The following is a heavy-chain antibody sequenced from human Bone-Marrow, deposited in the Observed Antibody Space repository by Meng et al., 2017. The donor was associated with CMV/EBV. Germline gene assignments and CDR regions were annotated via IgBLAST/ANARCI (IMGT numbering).Heavy chain of an antibody. D-gene: IGHD3-3*01. CDR3: ARGSGRDYDFWRGYLARYGMDF. CDR2: INWNGGST. J-gene: IGHJ6*02. Sequence: GESLKISCAAPGFIFDDYGMSRVRQAPGKGLEWVSGINWNGGSTGNADSVKGRFTIARDNAKNSLYLQMNSLRAEDTALYYCARGSGRDYDFWRGYLARYGMDFWGQGTAVTFSS. V-gene: IGHV3-20*04. CDR1: GFIFDDYG.